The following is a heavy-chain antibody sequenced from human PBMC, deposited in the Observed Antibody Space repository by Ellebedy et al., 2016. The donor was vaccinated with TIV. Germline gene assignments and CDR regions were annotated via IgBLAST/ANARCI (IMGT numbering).Heavy chain of an antibody. CDR1: GFTFSSYW. J-gene: IGHJ3*02. V-gene: IGHV3-7*01. CDR2: IKQDGSEK. D-gene: IGHD3-22*01. CDR3: ARLYDSSGAGAFDI. Sequence: GESLKISCAASGFTFSSYWMSWVRQAPGKGLEWVANIKQDGSEKYYVDSVKGRFTISRDNAKNSLYLQMNSLRAEDTAVYYCARLYDSSGAGAFDIWGQGTMVTVSS.